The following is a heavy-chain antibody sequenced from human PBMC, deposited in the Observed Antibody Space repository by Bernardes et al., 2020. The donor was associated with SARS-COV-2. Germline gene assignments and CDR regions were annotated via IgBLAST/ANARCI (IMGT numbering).Heavy chain of an antibody. CDR2: ISAYNGNT. Sequence: ASLKDSCKASGYTFTSYGISWVRQAPGQGLEWMGWISAYNGNTNYAQKLQGRVTMTTDTSTSTAYMELRSLRSDDTAVYYCARYCSGGSCYSEYYYYYYGMDVWGQGTTVTVSS. V-gene: IGHV1-18*01. CDR1: GYTFTSYG. J-gene: IGHJ6*02. CDR3: ARYCSGGSCYSEYYYYYYGMDV. D-gene: IGHD2-15*01.